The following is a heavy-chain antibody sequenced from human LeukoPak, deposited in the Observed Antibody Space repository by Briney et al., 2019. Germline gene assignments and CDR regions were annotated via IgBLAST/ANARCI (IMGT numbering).Heavy chain of an antibody. D-gene: IGHD6-13*01. CDR1: GYTFTGYY. CDR2: INPNSGGT. V-gene: IGHV1-2*04. CDR3: ARLAGYSSSWYDY. Sequence: ASVKVSCKASGYTFTGYYMHWVRQAPGQGLEWMGWINPNSGGTNYAQKFQGWVTMTRDTSISAAYMELSRLRSDDTAVYYCARLAGYSSSWYDYWGQGTLVTVSS. J-gene: IGHJ4*02.